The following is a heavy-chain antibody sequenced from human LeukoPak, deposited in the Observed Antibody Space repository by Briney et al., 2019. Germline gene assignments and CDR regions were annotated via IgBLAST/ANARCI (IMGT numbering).Heavy chain of an antibody. CDR2: IYYSGST. CDR3: ARESRPVSTGTTLNFDY. CDR1: GGSISSSSYY. J-gene: IGHJ4*02. V-gene: IGHV4-39*07. D-gene: IGHD1-7*01. Sequence: SETLSLTCTVSGGSISSSSYYWGWIRQPPGKGLEWIGSIYYSGSTYYNPSLKSRVTISVDTSKNQFSLKLSSVTAADTAVYYCARESRPVSTGTTLNFDYWGQGTLVTVSS.